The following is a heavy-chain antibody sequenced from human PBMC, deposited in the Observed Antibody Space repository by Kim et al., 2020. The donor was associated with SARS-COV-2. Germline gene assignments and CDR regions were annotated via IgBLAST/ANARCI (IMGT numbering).Heavy chain of an antibody. CDR3: ARDSPPVVVGGFDY. J-gene: IGHJ4*02. V-gene: IGHV3-30*04. CDR1: GFTFSSYA. Sequence: GGSLRLSCAASGFTFSSYAMHWVRQAPGKGLEWVAVISYDGSNKYYVDSVKGRFTISRDNSKNTLYLQMNSLRAEDTAVYYCARDSPPVVVGGFDYWGQGTLVTVSS. D-gene: IGHD2-15*01. CDR2: ISYDGSNK.